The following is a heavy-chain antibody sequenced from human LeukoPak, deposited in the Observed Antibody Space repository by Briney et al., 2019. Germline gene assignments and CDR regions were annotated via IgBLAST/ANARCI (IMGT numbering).Heavy chain of an antibody. CDR1: GFTFDDYA. D-gene: IGHD1-26*01. Sequence: GRSLRLSCAASGFTFDDYAMHWVRQAPGKGLEWASGISWNSGSIGYADSVKGRFTISRDNAKNSLYLQMNSLRAEDMALYYCAKGLVGATSDAFDIWGQGTMVTVSS. J-gene: IGHJ3*02. V-gene: IGHV3-9*03. CDR2: ISWNSGSI. CDR3: AKGLVGATSDAFDI.